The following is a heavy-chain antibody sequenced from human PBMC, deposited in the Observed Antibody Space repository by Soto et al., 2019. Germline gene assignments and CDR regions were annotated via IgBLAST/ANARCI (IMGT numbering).Heavy chain of an antibody. D-gene: IGHD6-19*01. J-gene: IGHJ4*02. CDR3: ARGAGIVVAGTSFDY. Sequence: QVQLVESGGGVVQPRRSLRLSCAASGFIFSSYSMHWVRQAPGKGLEWVAVISYDGSNKYYADSVKGRFTISRDNSKNTLYLQMNSLRAEDTAVYYCARGAGIVVAGTSFDYWGQGTLVTVSS. CDR1: GFIFSSYS. CDR2: ISYDGSNK. V-gene: IGHV3-30-3*01.